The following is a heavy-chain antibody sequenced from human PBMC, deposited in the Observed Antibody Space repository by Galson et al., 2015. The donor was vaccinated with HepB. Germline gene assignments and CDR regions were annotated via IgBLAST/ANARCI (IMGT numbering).Heavy chain of an antibody. J-gene: IGHJ4*02. CDR1: GYTFTSYG. CDR3: ARVSDYYDSSGYYYDGILGDY. D-gene: IGHD3-22*01. Sequence: SVKVSCKASGYTFTSYGISWVRQAPGQGLEWMGWISAYNGNTNYAQKLQGRVTMTTDTSTSTAYMELRSLRSDDTAVYYCARVSDYYDSSGYYYDGILGDYWGQGTLVTVSS. CDR2: ISAYNGNT. V-gene: IGHV1-18*01.